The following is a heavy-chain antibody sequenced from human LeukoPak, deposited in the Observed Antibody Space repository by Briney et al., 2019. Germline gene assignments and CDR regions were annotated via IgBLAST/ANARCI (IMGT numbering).Heavy chain of an antibody. Sequence: ASVKVSCKSSDYTFTSYGISWVRPPHGQGLERMGWISDYNGNTKYAQKLQGRVTMTTATSTGTAYMELRSLGSDDTAVYYCARDAGPYDSSGYYSSWGQGTLVTVSS. CDR3: ARDAGPYDSSGYYSS. J-gene: IGHJ4*02. CDR2: ISDYNGNT. V-gene: IGHV1-18*01. CDR1: DYTFTSYG. D-gene: IGHD3-22*01.